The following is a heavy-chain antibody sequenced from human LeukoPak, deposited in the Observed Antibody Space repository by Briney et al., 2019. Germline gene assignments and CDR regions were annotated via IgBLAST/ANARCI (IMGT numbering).Heavy chain of an antibody. CDR2: INHSGST. Sequence: SETLSLTCAVYGGSFSGYYWSWIRQPPGKGLEWIGEINHSGSTNYNPSLKSRVTISVDTSKNQFSLKLSSVTAADTAVYYCARAPDNNVLRYFDWFPRYLDPWGRGTLVTVSS. CDR1: GGSFSGYY. V-gene: IGHV4-34*01. J-gene: IGHJ2*01. CDR3: ARAPDNNVLRYFDWFPRYLDP. D-gene: IGHD3-9*01.